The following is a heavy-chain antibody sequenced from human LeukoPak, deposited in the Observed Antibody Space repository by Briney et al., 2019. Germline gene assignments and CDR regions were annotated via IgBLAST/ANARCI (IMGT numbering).Heavy chain of an antibody. J-gene: IGHJ2*01. CDR2: IYYTGRT. CDR1: GGSISSTNYH. D-gene: IGHD3-22*01. CDR3: VRHGYDTSGYYYSWFFDL. Sequence: PSETLSLTCIVSGGSISSTNYHWGWIRQPPGKGLEWFGSIYYTGRTYYNPTLKSRVTISVDTSKNQFSLTLSSVTAADTAVYYCVRHGYDTSGYYYSWFFDLWGRGTLVTVSS. V-gene: IGHV4-39*01.